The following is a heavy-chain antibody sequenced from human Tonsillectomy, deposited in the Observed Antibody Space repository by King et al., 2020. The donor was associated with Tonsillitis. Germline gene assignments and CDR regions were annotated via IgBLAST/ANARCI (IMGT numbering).Heavy chain of an antibody. V-gene: IGHV4-34*01. Sequence: VQLQQWGAGLLKPSETLSLTCAVYGGSFSGYYWSWIRQPPGQGLEWIGEINHSGGTNYNPSLKSRVTISVDTSKNQFSLKLNSVTAADTAVYYCARGGQDFWSGSIRTWFDPWGQRSLVTVSS. D-gene: IGHD3-3*01. CDR2: INHSGGT. J-gene: IGHJ5*02. CDR1: GGSFSGYY. CDR3: ARGGQDFWSGSIRTWFDP.